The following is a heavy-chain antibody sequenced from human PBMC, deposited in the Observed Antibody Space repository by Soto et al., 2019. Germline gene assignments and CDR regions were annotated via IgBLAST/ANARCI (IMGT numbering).Heavy chain of an antibody. V-gene: IGHV3-73*01. CDR3: TSGRDGYNLRY. J-gene: IGHJ4*02. Sequence: GSLRLSCAASGFTFSGSAMHWVRQASGKGLEWVGRIRSKANSYATAYAASVKGRFTISRDDLKNTAYLQMNSLKTEDTAVYYCTSGRDGYNLRYWGQGTLVTVSS. CDR2: IRSKANSYAT. CDR1: GFTFSGSA. D-gene: IGHD5-12*01.